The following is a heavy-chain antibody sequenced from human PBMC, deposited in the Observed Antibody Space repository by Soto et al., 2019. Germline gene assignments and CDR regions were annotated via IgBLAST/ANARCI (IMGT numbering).Heavy chain of an antibody. Sequence: QVHLVQSGAEVKKPGASVKVSCKGSGYTFTSYGITWVRQAPGQGLEWMGWISAHNGNTDYAQKLQGRVTVTRDTSTSTAYMEWRSLRSYDTAVYYCARGRYGDYWGQGALVTVSS. V-gene: IGHV1-18*01. D-gene: IGHD1-1*01. J-gene: IGHJ4*02. CDR2: ISAHNGNT. CDR1: GYTFTSYG. CDR3: ARGRYGDY.